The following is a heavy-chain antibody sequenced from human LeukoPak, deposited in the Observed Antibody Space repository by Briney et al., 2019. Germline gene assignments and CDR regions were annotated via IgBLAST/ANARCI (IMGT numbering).Heavy chain of an antibody. V-gene: IGHV4-4*09. D-gene: IGHD3-10*01. J-gene: IGHJ4*02. CDR1: GGSISTYY. CDR3: ARVLRVRGVYPVFDY. CDR2: IYTTEST. Sequence: SETLSLTCTVSGGSISTYYWSWIRQPPGKGLEWIGYIYTTESTNYNPSLKSRVTISVDTSKNQFSLKLSSVTAADTAVYYCARVLRVRGVYPVFDYWGQGTLVTVSS.